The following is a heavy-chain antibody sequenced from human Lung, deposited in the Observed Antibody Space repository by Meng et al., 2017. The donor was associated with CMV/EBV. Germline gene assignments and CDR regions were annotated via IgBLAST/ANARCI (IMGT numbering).Heavy chain of an antibody. V-gene: IGHV3-74*01. J-gene: IGHJ1*01. Sequence: GGSXRLXCAASGFTFSSYWMHWVRQAPGKGLVWVSRINSDGSSTSYADSVKGRFTISRDNAKNTLYLQTNSLRAEDTAVYYCARDGAVPAAISHFHNWGQGXLVTVSS. CDR3: ARDGAVPAAISHFHN. CDR1: GFTFSSYW. CDR2: INSDGSST. D-gene: IGHD2-2*01.